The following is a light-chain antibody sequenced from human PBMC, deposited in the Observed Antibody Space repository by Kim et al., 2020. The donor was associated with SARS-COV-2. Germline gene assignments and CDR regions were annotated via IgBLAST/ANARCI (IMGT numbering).Light chain of an antibody. CDR3: AAWDDSLNGPV. J-gene: IGLJ3*02. V-gene: IGLV1-44*01. Sequence: GQRVNISCSGSSSNIGSNTVNWYQQLPGTAPKLLIYSNNQRPSGVPDRFSGSKSGTSASLAIRGLQSEDEADYYCAAWDDSLNGPVFGGGTQLTVL. CDR1: SSNIGSNT. CDR2: SNN.